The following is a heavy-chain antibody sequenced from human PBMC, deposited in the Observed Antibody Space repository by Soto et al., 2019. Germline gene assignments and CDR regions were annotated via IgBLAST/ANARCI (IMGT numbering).Heavy chain of an antibody. D-gene: IGHD3-9*01. CDR1: RYTFTSHG. J-gene: IGHJ3*01. CDR2: ISTFNGKT. V-gene: IGHV1-18*03. CDR3: ARLLTEGATFREDAFDL. Sequence: QIQLVQSGGGVKTPGATVKVSCTTSRYTFTSHGIAWVRQAPGQGLEWMGWISTFNGKTDYAQKFQGRVNMTADTITSTVDMELRSLRSDDMAVYFCARLLTEGATFREDAFDLWGQGTKVTVSS.